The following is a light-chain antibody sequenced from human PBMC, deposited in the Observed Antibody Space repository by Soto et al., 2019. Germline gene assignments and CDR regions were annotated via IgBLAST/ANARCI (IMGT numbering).Light chain of an antibody. V-gene: IGKV3D-20*01. CDR1: QTITYNF. J-gene: IGKJ4*01. CDR2: DAS. CDR3: QHYGESSST. Sequence: IVLTQSPGTLSLSPGEVATLSCGASQTITYNFLAWYQKKPGLAPRLLVYDASNRATGIPDRFSGSGSGTGFTLTIRTLEPEDFAVYYCQHYGESSSTFGGGTRVEI.